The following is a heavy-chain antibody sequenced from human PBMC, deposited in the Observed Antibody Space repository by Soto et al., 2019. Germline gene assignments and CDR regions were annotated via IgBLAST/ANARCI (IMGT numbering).Heavy chain of an antibody. J-gene: IGHJ4*02. CDR1: GFTFDDYA. CDR2: ISWNSGSI. Sequence: GGSLRLSCAASGFTFDDYAMHWVRQAPGKGLEWVSGISWNSGSIGYADSVKGRFTISRDNAKNSRYLQMNSLRAEDTALYYCAKDGDITGTSRYLPGSLDYWGQGTLVTVSS. CDR3: AKDGDITGTSRYLPGSLDY. D-gene: IGHD1-7*01. V-gene: IGHV3-9*01.